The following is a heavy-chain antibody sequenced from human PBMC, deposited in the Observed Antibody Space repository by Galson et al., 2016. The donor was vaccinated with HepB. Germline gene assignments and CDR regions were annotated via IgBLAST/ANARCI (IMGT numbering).Heavy chain of an antibody. V-gene: IGHV3-20*04. CDR1: GFTFNAYA. D-gene: IGHD6-19*01. CDR2: ITSSGVGT. J-gene: IGHJ5*02. Sequence: SLRLSCAASGFTFNAYAMSWVRQSPGKGLEWVSAITSSGVGTFYTDSVKGRFTISRDNAKNSLFLQMNSLRAEDTAFYYCARGGATPGQWLDNWFDPWGQGTLVSVSS. CDR3: ARGGATPGQWLDNWFDP.